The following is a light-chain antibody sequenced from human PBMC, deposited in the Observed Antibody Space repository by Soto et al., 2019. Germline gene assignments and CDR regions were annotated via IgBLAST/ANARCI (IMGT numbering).Light chain of an antibody. CDR3: HQRSNWPPLT. CDR2: DAS. V-gene: IGKV3-11*01. Sequence: EIVLTQSPATLSLSPGERATLSCRASQSVSTFLAWYQQRPGQPPRLVIYDASRRATGIPSRFSGSGSGTDFTLTISSLEPEEFAIYYCHQRSNWPPLTFGGGNKVEIK. CDR1: QSVSTF. J-gene: IGKJ4*01.